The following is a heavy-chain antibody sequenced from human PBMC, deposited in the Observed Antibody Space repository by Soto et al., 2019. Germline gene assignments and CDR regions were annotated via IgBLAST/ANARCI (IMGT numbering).Heavy chain of an antibody. V-gene: IGHV1-69*12. CDR1: GGTFSSYA. Sequence: QVQLLQSGAEVKKPGSSVKVSCKASGGTFSSYAISWVRQAPGQGLEWMGGIIPIFGTANYAQKFQGRVTITADESTSTAYMELSSLRSEDTAVYYCARVGSTVTTSLYYFDYWGQGTLVTVSS. CDR3: ARVGSTVTTSLYYFDY. J-gene: IGHJ4*02. CDR2: IIPIFGTA. D-gene: IGHD4-17*01.